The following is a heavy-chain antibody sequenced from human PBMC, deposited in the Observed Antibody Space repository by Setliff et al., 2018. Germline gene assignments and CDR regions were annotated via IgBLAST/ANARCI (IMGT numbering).Heavy chain of an antibody. J-gene: IGHJ4*02. CDR3: AGGRRYDYGWDFDY. D-gene: IGHD4-17*01. CDR2: ISHSGST. Sequence: SETLSLTCTVSGYSISSGHYWGWIRQPPGKGLEWIGSISHSGSTYYNPSLRSRVTISLDTSKNRFSPKLTSVTAADTAVYYCAGGRRYDYGWDFDYWGQGTLVTVSS. CDR1: GYSISSGHY. V-gene: IGHV4-38-2*02.